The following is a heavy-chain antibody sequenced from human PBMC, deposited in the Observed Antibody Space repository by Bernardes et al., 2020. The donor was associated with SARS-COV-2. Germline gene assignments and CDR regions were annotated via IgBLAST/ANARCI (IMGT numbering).Heavy chain of an antibody. CDR3: ARGLLWFGELFSIFPSEYWFDP. Sequence: SETLSLTCTVSGGSVSSGSYYWSWIRQPPGKGLEWIGYIYYSGSTNYNPSLKSRVTISVDTSKNQFSLKLSSVTAADTAVYYCARGLLWFGELFSIFPSEYWFDPWGQGTLVTVSS. V-gene: IGHV4-61*01. CDR1: GGSVSSGSYY. CDR2: IYYSGST. J-gene: IGHJ5*02. D-gene: IGHD3-10*01.